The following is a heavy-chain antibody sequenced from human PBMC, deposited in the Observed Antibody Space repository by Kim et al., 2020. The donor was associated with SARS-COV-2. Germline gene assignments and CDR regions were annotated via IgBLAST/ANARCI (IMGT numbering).Heavy chain of an antibody. D-gene: IGHD3-10*01. CDR3: ARGGEITLYGMDV. CDR1: GFTFSDYY. V-gene: IGHV3-11*05. J-gene: IGHJ6*02. Sequence: GGSLRLSCAASGFTFSDYYMSWIRQAPGKGLEWVSYISSSSSYTNYADSVKGRFTISRDNAKNSLYLQMNSLRAEDTAVYYCARGGEITLYGMDVWGQGTTVTVSS. CDR2: ISSSSSYT.